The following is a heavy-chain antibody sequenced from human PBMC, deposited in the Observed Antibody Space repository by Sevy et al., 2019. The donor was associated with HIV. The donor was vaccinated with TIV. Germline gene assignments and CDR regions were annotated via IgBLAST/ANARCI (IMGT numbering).Heavy chain of an antibody. V-gene: IGHV3-23*01. Sequence: GGSLRLSCAASGFTFSSYAMSWIRQAPGKGLEWVSAISGSGGSTYYADSVKGRFTISRDNSKNTLYLQMNSLRAEDTAVYYCAKDKLWFGELSPLDVWGQWTTVTVSS. CDR2: ISGSGGST. CDR3: AKDKLWFGELSPLDV. CDR1: GFTFSSYA. D-gene: IGHD3-10*01. J-gene: IGHJ6*02.